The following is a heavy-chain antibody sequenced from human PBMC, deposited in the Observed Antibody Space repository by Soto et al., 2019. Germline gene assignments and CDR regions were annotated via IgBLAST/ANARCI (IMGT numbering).Heavy chain of an antibody. D-gene: IGHD2-2*01. J-gene: IGHJ5*02. CDR2: IYHSGST. CDR1: GGSISSGGYS. V-gene: IGHV4-30-2*01. CDR3: ARGVGYCSSTSCYINWFDP. Sequence: SETLSLTCAVSGGSISSGGYSWSWIRQPPGKGLEWIGYIYHSGSTYYDPSLKSRVTISVDRSKNQFSLKLSSVTAADTAVYYCARGVGYCSSTSCYINWFDPWGQGTLVTVSS.